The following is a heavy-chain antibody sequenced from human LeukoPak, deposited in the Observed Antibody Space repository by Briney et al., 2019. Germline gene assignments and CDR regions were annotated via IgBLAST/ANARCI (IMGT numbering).Heavy chain of an antibody. CDR2: IYYSGST. D-gene: IGHD1-26*01. V-gene: IGHV4-39*01. J-gene: IGHJ4*02. CDR3: ARLSYRRIFDY. CDR1: GGSISSSDYY. Sequence: PSETLSLTCTVSGGSISSSDYYWGWIRQPPGKGLDWIGSIYYSGSTYYNPSLKSRVTISVDTSKNQFSLKLSSVTAADTAVYYCARLSYRRIFDYWGQGTLVTVSS.